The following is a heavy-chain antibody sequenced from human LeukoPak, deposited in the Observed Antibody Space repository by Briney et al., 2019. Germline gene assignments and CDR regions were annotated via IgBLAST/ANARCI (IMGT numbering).Heavy chain of an antibody. CDR2: XXXXGXT. J-gene: IGHJ4*02. V-gene: IGHV4-39*01. CDR1: GGXXXXXXXX. CDR3: ARLKXGRWELGPREPDY. Sequence: PSETLSLTCTVSGGXXXXXXXXXGXXXQPXXXGXEXXXSXXXXGXTYYHPSLKXRVTISVDTSKNQFSLKLSSVTAADTAVYYCARLKXGRWELGPREPDYWGQGTLVTVSS. D-gene: IGHD1-26*01.